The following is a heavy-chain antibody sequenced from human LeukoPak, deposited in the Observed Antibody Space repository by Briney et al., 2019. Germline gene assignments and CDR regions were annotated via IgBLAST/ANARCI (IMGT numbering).Heavy chain of an antibody. V-gene: IGHV3-23*01. J-gene: IGHJ6*02. CDR2: ITNSGSST. CDR3: AKGLEGLDV. CDR1: GFSFRNSW. D-gene: IGHD5/OR15-5a*01. Sequence: GGSLRLSCAASGFSFRNSWMSWVRQAPGKGLEWVSTITNSGSSTYYADSVKGRFTISRDNSKNTLYLQMNSLRDEHTAVYYCAKGLEGLDVWGQGTTVTVSS.